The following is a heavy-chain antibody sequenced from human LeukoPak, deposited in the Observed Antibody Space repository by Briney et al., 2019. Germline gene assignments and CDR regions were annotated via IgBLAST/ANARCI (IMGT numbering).Heavy chain of an antibody. CDR3: AGSSSGWYRGEVY. J-gene: IGHJ4*02. V-gene: IGHV4-34*01. CDR2: INHSGST. CDR1: GGSFSGYY. D-gene: IGHD6-19*01. Sequence: SETLSLTCAVYGGSFSGYYWSWIRQPPGKGLEWIGEINHSGSTNYNPSLKSRVTISVDTSKNQFSLKLSSVTAADTAVYYCAGSSSGWYRGEVYWGQGTLVTVSS.